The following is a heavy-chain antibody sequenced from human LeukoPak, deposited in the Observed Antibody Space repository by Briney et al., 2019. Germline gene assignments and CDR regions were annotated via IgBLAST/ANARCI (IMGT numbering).Heavy chain of an antibody. CDR2: IYHSGST. CDR3: ARASDGSGSYHRSNWFDP. D-gene: IGHD3-10*01. V-gene: IGHV4-30-2*01. J-gene: IGHJ5*02. CDR1: GGSISSGGYS. Sequence: SEALSLTCTVSGGSISSGGYSWSWIRQPPGKGLEWIGYIYHSGSTYYNPSLKSRVTISVDRSKNQFSLKLSSVTAADTTVHYCARASDGSGSYHRSNWFDPWGQGTLVTVSS.